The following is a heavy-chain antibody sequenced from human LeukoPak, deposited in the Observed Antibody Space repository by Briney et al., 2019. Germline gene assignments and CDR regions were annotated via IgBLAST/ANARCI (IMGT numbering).Heavy chain of an antibody. CDR1: EFTVSNNY. V-gene: IGHV3-66*02. D-gene: IGHD5-18*01. CDR2: IYTGGTT. Sequence: PGGSLRLSCAASEFTVSNNYMSWVRQAPGKGLEWVSVIYTGGTTYYADSVKGRFAISRDNSKNTLYLQMNSLRAEDTAVYYCARASSGYSYGHYFDYWGQGTLVTVSS. J-gene: IGHJ4*02. CDR3: ARASSGYSYGHYFDY.